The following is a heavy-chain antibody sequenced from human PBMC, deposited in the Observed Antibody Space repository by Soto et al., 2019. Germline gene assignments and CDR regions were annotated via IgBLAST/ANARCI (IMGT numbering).Heavy chain of an antibody. CDR2: INHSGST. J-gene: IGHJ6*03. V-gene: IGHV4-34*01. CDR1: GGSFSGYY. D-gene: IGHD3-10*01. Sequence: QVQLQQWGAGLLKPSETLSLTCAVYGGSFSGYYWSWIRQPPGKGLEWIGEINHSGSTNYNPSLKSRVTISVDTSKSQFSLKLSSVTAADTAVYYCARGLRGGYYYYYYMDVWGKGTTVTVSS. CDR3: ARGLRGGYYYYYYMDV.